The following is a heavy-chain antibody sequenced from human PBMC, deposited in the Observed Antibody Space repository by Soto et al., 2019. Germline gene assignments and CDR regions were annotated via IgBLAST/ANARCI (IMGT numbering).Heavy chain of an antibody. J-gene: IGHJ6*02. CDR1: GYTFTGYY. CDR3: ARDHFYTRNDVYGMDV. CDR2: INPNSGGT. V-gene: IGHV1-2*02. Sequence: ASVKVSCKASGYTFTGYYMHWVRQAPGQGLEWMGWINPNSGGTNYAQKFQGRVTMTRDTSISTAYMELSRLRSDDTAVYYCARDHFYTRNDVYGMDVWGQGTTVTVS. D-gene: IGHD1-20*01.